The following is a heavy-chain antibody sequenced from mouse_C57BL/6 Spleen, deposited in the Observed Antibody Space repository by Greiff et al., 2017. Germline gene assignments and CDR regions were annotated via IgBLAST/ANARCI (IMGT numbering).Heavy chain of an antibody. D-gene: IGHD4-1*01. V-gene: IGHV1-82*01. CDR3: ARGTGTD. J-gene: IGHJ2*01. CDR1: GYAFSSSW. Sequence: QVQLQQSGPELVKPGASVKISCKASGYAFSSSWMNWVKQRPGKGLEWIGRIYPGDGDTNYNGKFKGKATLTADKSSSTAYMQLSSLTSEDSAVYFCARGTGTDWGQGTTLTVSS. CDR2: IYPGDGDT.